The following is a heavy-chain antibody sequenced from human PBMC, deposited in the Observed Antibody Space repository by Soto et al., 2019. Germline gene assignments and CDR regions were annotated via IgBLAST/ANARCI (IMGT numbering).Heavy chain of an antibody. D-gene: IGHD6-13*01. Sequence: QVQLVQSGAEVKKPGASVKVSCKASGYTFTSYDINWVRQATGQGLEWMGWMNPNSGNTGYAQKFQGRVTMTRNTSISTAYMELSSLRSEETAVYYCERRGYSSSWYYYYYYGMDVWGQGTTVTVSS. CDR2: MNPNSGNT. CDR1: GYTFTSYD. CDR3: ERRGYSSSWYYYYYYGMDV. V-gene: IGHV1-8*01. J-gene: IGHJ6*02.